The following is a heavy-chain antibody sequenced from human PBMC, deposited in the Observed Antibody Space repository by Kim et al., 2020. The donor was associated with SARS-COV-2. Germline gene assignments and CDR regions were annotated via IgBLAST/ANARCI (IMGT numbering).Heavy chain of an antibody. D-gene: IGHD7-27*01. Sequence: GGSLRLSCAASGFTFSSYAMHWVRQAPGKGLEWVAVISYDGSNKYYADSVKGRFTISRDNSKNTLYLQMNSLRAEDTAVYYCAKQLTGDLRAFDIWGQGTMVTFSS. CDR3: AKQLTGDLRAFDI. V-gene: IGHV3-30*04. CDR1: GFTFSSYA. CDR2: ISYDGSNK. J-gene: IGHJ3*02.